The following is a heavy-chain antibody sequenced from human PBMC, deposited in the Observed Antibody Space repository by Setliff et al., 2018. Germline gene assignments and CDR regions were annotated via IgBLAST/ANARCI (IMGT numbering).Heavy chain of an antibody. V-gene: IGHV1-8*03. CDR1: GYTFTSYD. Sequence: ASVKVSCKASGYTFTSYDINWVRQATGQGLEWMGWMNPNSGNTGYAQKFQGRVTITRNTSISTAYMELSSLRSDDTTVYYCARVLFHCSSTSCYLDAFDIWGQGTMVTVSS. J-gene: IGHJ3*02. CDR2: MNPNSGNT. D-gene: IGHD2-2*01. CDR3: ARVLFHCSSTSCYLDAFDI.